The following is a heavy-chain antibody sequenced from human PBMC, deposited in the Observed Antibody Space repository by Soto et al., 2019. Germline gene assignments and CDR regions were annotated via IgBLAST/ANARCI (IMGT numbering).Heavy chain of an antibody. Sequence: GGSLRLSCAASGFTFSSYAMHWARQAPGKGLEYVSAISSNGGSTYYADSVKGRFTISRDNSKNTLYLQMGSLRAEDMAVYYCARGDSSSWVTTYYFDYWGQGTLVTVSS. CDR3: ARGDSSSWVTTYYFDY. D-gene: IGHD6-13*01. CDR1: GFTFSSYA. J-gene: IGHJ4*02. V-gene: IGHV3-64*02. CDR2: ISSNGGST.